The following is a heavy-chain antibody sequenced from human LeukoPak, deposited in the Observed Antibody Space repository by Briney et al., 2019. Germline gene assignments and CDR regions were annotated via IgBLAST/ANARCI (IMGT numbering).Heavy chain of an antibody. CDR2: ISYTGNTK. CDR1: GFTFSNYG. Sequence: GGSLRLSCAASGFTFSNYGMQWVRQAPGKGLDWGAVISYTGNTKYYVDSVKGRFTISRDNSKNTLYLQMNSLRAEDTAVYYCVKERDEYSSSSSDYWGQGTLVTVSS. D-gene: IGHD6-6*01. CDR3: VKERDEYSSSSSDY. J-gene: IGHJ4*02. V-gene: IGHV3-30*18.